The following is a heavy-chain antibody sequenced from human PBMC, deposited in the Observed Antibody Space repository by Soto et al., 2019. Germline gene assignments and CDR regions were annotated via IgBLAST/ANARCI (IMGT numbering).Heavy chain of an antibody. Sequence: QVQLVQSGAEVKKPGASVTVSCTTSGYTFMNHYMHWMRQAPGQGLEWMGIINPTGDRINYAEKFEGRVTMPTDTSPITVSMELTSLRLADTAVYYCARDGGNMWGYFDHWGQGSLVTVSS. D-gene: IGHD7-27*01. CDR1: GYTFMNHY. J-gene: IGHJ4*02. V-gene: IGHV1-46*01. CDR3: ARDGGNMWGYFDH. CDR2: INPTGDRI.